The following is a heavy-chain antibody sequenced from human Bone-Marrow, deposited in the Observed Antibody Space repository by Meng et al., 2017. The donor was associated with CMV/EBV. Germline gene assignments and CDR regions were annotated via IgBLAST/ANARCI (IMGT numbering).Heavy chain of an antibody. D-gene: IGHD3-22*01. Sequence: AASGFNFRSYAMSWVRQAPGKGLEWVSVIYSGGSSTYYADSVKGRFTISRDNSKNTLYLQMNSLRAEDTAVYYCAKMEDSSDFFDYWGQGTLVTVSS. CDR3: AKMEDSSDFFDY. V-gene: IGHV3-23*03. CDR1: GFNFRSYA. CDR2: IYSGGSST. J-gene: IGHJ4*02.